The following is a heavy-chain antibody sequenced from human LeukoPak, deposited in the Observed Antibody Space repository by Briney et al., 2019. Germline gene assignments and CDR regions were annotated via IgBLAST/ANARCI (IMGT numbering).Heavy chain of an antibody. Sequence: SETLSLTCTVSGGSISSSSYYWGWIRQPPGKGLEWIGSIYYSGSTYYNPSLKSRVTISVDTSKNQFSLKLSSVTAADTAVYYCAHIAVAGARYFDYWGQGTLVTVSS. CDR2: IYYSGST. J-gene: IGHJ4*02. CDR1: GGSISSSSYY. CDR3: AHIAVAGARYFDY. V-gene: IGHV4-39*07. D-gene: IGHD6-19*01.